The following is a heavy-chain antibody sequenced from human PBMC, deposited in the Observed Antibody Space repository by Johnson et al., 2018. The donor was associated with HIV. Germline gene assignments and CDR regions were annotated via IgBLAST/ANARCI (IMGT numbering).Heavy chain of an antibody. CDR1: GFTFSS. V-gene: IGHV3-30*03. CDR3: GLLGLCWAM. J-gene: IGHJ1*01. CDR2: ISHDGSHK. Sequence: QVQLVESGGGVVQPGRSLRLSCAASGFTFSSMHWDCQAPGKGLERVAVISHDGSHKFYADSVKGRFSLSRGMSKIMLYLLLHGLRGDDTGHNVRGLLGLCWAMWG. D-gene: IGHD3-10*02.